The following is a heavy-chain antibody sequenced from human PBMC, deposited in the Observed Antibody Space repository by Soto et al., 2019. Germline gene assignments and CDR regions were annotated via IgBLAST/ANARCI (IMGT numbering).Heavy chain of an antibody. Sequence: NPSETLSLTCTVSGGSISSYYWSWIRQPAGKGLEWIGRIYTSGSTNYNPSLKSRVTMSVDTSKNQFSLKLSSVTAADTAVYYCAKAYCSSTSCPLFDYWGQGTLVTVSS. J-gene: IGHJ4*02. CDR3: AKAYCSSTSCPLFDY. CDR2: IYTSGST. CDR1: GGSISSYY. V-gene: IGHV4-4*07. D-gene: IGHD2-2*01.